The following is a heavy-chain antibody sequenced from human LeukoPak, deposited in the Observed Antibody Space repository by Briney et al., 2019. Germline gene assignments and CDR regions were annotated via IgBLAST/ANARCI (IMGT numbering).Heavy chain of an antibody. D-gene: IGHD6-13*01. CDR2: INPNSGGT. CDR3: ARGVLAISSSWYDY. CDR1: GYTFTGYY. V-gene: IGHV1-2*02. Sequence: GASVKVSCKASGYTFTGYYMHWVRQDPGQGLEWMGWINPNSGGTNYAQKFQGRVTMTRDTSISTAYMELSRLRSDDTAVYYCARGVLAISSSWYDYWGQGTLVTVSS. J-gene: IGHJ4*02.